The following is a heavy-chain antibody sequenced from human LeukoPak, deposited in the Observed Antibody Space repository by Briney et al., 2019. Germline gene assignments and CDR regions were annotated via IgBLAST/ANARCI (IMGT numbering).Heavy chain of an antibody. CDR1: GYTFTGYY. CDR3: ANEWFGELHNWFDP. D-gene: IGHD3-10*01. Sequence: DSVKVSCKASGYTFTGYYMHWVRQAPGQGLEWMGWINPNSGGTNYAQKFQGRVTMTRDTSISTAYMELSRLRSDDTAVYYCANEWFGELHNWFDPWGQGTLVTVSS. V-gene: IGHV1-2*02. J-gene: IGHJ5*02. CDR2: INPNSGGT.